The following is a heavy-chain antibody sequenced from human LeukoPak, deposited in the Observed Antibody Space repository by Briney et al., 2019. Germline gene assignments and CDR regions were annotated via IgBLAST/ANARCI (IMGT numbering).Heavy chain of an antibody. CDR1: GYSISSGYY. Sequence: PSETLSLTCAVSGYSISSGYYWGWIRQPPGKGLEGIGSIYHSGSTYYNPSLKRRVTISVDASKNQFSLKLSSVTAADTAVYYCARILRDGYKKDFDYWGQGTLVTVSS. J-gene: IGHJ4*02. CDR2: IYHSGST. V-gene: IGHV4-38-2*01. CDR3: ARILRDGYKKDFDY. D-gene: IGHD5-24*01.